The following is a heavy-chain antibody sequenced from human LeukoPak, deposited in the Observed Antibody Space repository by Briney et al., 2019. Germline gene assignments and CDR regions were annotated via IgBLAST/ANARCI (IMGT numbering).Heavy chain of an antibody. CDR3: AKRSPGYCSGGSCYPFPS. Sequence: PGRSLRLSCAASGFTFSSYGMHWVRQAPGKGLEWVAVISYDGSNKYYADSVKGRFTISRDNSKNTLYLQMNSLRAEDTAVYYCAKRSPGYCSGGSCYPFPSWGQGTLVTVSS. J-gene: IGHJ5*02. CDR2: ISYDGSNK. CDR1: GFTFSSYG. V-gene: IGHV3-30*18. D-gene: IGHD2-15*01.